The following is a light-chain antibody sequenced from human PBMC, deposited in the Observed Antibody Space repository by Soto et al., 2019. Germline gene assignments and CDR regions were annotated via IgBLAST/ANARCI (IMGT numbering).Light chain of an antibody. CDR2: KAS. V-gene: IGKV1-5*03. CDR3: QQYKSYS. Sequence: DIQMTQSPSTLSASVGDRVTITCRASQSISSWLAWYQQKPGKAPKLLIYKASSLESGVPSRFSGSGSGTEFTLTISSLQPDDFATYYCQQYKSYSFGGGTKVEIK. CDR1: QSISSW. J-gene: IGKJ4*01.